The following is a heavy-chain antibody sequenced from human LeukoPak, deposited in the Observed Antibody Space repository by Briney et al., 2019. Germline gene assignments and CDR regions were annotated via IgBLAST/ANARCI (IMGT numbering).Heavy chain of an antibody. V-gene: IGHV1-46*01. CDR3: ARELPHSNFFDY. Sequence: ASVKVSCKASGYSFSTSFVHWLRQAPGQGLEWMGMINLRADTTVRSQNFQGRVTMTRDMSMSTVHMELSSLRSEDTAVYYCARELPHSNFFDYWGQGTLVTVSS. J-gene: IGHJ4*02. CDR2: INLRADTT. CDR1: GYSFSTSF.